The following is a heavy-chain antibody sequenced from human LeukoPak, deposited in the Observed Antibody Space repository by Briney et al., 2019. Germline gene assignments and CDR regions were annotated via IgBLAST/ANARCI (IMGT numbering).Heavy chain of an antibody. CDR2: IYYSRST. J-gene: IGHJ4*02. CDR1: GGSISSSSYY. Sequence: SETLSLTCTVSGGSISSSSYYWGWIGQPPGKGLEWIGSIYYSRSTNYNPSLNSRVTMTVDTSKNQFSLKLTSVTAADTAVYYCAREAVSGWYDYFDYWGQGTLVTVSS. V-gene: IGHV4-39*07. CDR3: AREAVSGWYDYFDY. D-gene: IGHD6-19*01.